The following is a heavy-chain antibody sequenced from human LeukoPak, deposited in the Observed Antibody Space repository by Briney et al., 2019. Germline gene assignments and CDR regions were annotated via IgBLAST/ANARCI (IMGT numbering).Heavy chain of an antibody. CDR2: IYYSGST. V-gene: IGHV4-39*07. D-gene: IGHD5-24*01. CDR3: ARERGALAERWLQHRGDY. CDR1: GGSISSSSYY. J-gene: IGHJ4*02. Sequence: SETLSLTCTVSGGSISSSSYYWGWIRQPPGKGLEWIGSIYYSGSTYYNPSLKSRVTISVDTSKNQFSLKLSSVTAADTAVYYCARERGALAERWLQHRGDYWGQGTLVTVSS.